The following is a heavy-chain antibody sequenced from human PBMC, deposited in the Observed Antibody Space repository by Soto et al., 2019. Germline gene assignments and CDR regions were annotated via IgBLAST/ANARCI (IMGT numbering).Heavy chain of an antibody. CDR3: ARGPCGDKVDS. J-gene: IGHJ4*02. Sequence: QVQLQESGPGLVKPSQTLSLTCTVSGGSISTVDYWWSWIRQSPDMGLEWIGHIYDGGRTYNNPSLESRVTMSVDTSKSQLSLTLSAVSAADSDVYYCARGPCGDKVDSRGQGTLVTVSS. CDR1: GGSISTVDYW. D-gene: IGHD3-16*01. V-gene: IGHV4-30-4*01. CDR2: IYDGGRT.